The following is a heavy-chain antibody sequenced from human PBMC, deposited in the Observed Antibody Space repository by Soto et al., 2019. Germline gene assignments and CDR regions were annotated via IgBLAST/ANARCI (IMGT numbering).Heavy chain of an antibody. CDR2: IIPLFGTA. D-gene: IGHD6-19*01. CDR3: ARPKGSYSSGYYYFDY. V-gene: IGHV1-69*01. Sequence: QVQLVQSGAEVKQPGSSVKVSCKTSGGTFSTYAIYWVRQAPGQGLEWMGEIIPLFGTADYAQKFQGRVTITADESTSTAYMELSSLRSEDKAVYYCARPKGSYSSGYYYFDYWGQGTLVTVSS. J-gene: IGHJ4*02. CDR1: GGTFSTYA.